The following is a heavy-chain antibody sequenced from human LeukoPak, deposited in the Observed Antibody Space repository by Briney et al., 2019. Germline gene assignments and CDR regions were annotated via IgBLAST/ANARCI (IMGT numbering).Heavy chain of an antibody. CDR2: IYYSGST. D-gene: IGHD2-15*01. J-gene: IGHJ4*02. CDR3: ARVVAATLYFDY. Sequence: PSETLSLTCTVSGGSISSYYWSWIRQPPGKGLEWIGYIYYSGSTNYNPSLKSRVTISVDTSKNQFSLKLSSVTAADTAVYYCARVVAATLYFDYWGQGTLVTVSS. V-gene: IGHV4-59*01. CDR1: GGSISSYY.